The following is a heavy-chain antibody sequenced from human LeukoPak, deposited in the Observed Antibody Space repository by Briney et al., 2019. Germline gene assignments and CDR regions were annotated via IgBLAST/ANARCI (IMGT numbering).Heavy chain of an antibody. D-gene: IGHD2-2*02. Sequence: SETLSLTCTVSGGSISSYYWSWIRQPAGKGLEWIGRIYTSGSTNYNPSLKSRVTMSVDTSKNQFSLKLSSVTAADTAVYYCARVAYCSSTSCYTRSSYYYMDVWGKGTTVTVSS. J-gene: IGHJ6*03. CDR1: GGSISSYY. CDR2: IYTSGST. CDR3: ARVAYCSSTSCYTRSSYYYMDV. V-gene: IGHV4-4*07.